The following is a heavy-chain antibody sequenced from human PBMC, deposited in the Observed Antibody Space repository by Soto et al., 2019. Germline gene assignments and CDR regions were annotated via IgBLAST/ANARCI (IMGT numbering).Heavy chain of an antibody. Sequence: SETLSLTCAFSGGSISSGGYSLSCLLQPPGKVLEGIWYVYHSGRTYYNPSLKSRVTISLDTSKNQFSLRLSSVTPADTAVYYCARAKSYDFWSSYPRPYFGSYYMDVWGKGTTVTVSS. V-gene: IGHV4-30-2*01. CDR3: ARAKSYDFWSSYPRPYFGSYYMDV. J-gene: IGHJ6*03. D-gene: IGHD3-3*01. CDR1: GGSISSGGYS. CDR2: VYHSGRT.